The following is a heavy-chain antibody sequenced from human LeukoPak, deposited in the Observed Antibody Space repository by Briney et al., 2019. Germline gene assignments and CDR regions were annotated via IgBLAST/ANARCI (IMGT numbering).Heavy chain of an antibody. Sequence: PGGSLRLSCAASGFTFSSYDMSWVRQAPGKGLEWVSTISGSGGSTYYADSVKGRFTISRDNSKNTLYLQMNSLRAEDTAVYYCAKFAAAGDYYYYYMDVWGKGTTVTISS. CDR3: AKFAAAGDYYYYYMDV. CDR1: GFTFSSYD. J-gene: IGHJ6*03. CDR2: ISGSGGST. D-gene: IGHD6-19*01. V-gene: IGHV3-23*01.